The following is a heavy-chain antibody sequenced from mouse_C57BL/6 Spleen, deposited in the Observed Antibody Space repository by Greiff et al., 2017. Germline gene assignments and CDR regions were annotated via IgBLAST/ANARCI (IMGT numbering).Heavy chain of an antibody. CDR2: IGPGSGST. J-gene: IGHJ2*01. CDR1: GYTFTDYY. V-gene: IGHV1-77*01. CDR3: ERGVLRPGDYFDY. D-gene: IGHD1-2*01. Sequence: QVQLQQSGAVLVKPGASVKISCKASGYTFTDYYINWVKQRPGQGLEWIGKIGPGSGSTYYNEKFKGKATLTADKSSSTAYMQLSSLTAEDSADYFGERGVLRPGDYFDYWGQGTTLTVAS.